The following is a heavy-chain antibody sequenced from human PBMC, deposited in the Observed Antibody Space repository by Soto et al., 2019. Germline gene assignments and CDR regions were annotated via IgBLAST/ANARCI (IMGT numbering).Heavy chain of an antibody. CDR2: IYYSGST. D-gene: IGHD5-18*01. CDR1: GGSISSSSYY. Sequence: KTSETLSLTCTVSGGSISSSSYYWGWIRQPPGKGLEWIGSIYYSGSTYYNPSLKSRVTISVDTSKNQFSLKLSSVTAADTAVYYCARYSYGYMPNWFDPWGQGTLVTVSS. V-gene: IGHV4-39*01. J-gene: IGHJ5*02. CDR3: ARYSYGYMPNWFDP.